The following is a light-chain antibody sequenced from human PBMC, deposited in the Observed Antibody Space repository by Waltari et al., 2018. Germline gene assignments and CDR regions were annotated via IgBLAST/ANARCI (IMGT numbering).Light chain of an antibody. CDR2: DVS. Sequence: QSALTQPASVSGSPGQSITISCTGTSSDVGCYDYVSWYQQHPGKAPKLMLYDVSNRPLEVSHRFSGSKSGNTASLTISGLQADDEAEYYCGSYTSSTTLAFGTGTKVTVL. J-gene: IGLJ1*01. V-gene: IGLV2-14*03. CDR1: SSDVGCYDY. CDR3: GSYTSSTTLA.